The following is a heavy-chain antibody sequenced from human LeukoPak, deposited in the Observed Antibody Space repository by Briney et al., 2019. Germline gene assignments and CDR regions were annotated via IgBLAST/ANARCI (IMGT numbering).Heavy chain of an antibody. CDR1: GFNVSSNY. Sequence: GGSLRLSCAASGFNVSSNYMTWIRQAPGKGLEWVSLIYGADAAYYAESVRGRFKISRDNLKNTLFLQMNSLRVEDTAVYYCVTSTGQQFIPYDYWGQGTHVTVSS. CDR3: VTSTGQQFIPYDY. J-gene: IGHJ4*02. CDR2: IYGADAA. D-gene: IGHD6-13*01. V-gene: IGHV3-66*02.